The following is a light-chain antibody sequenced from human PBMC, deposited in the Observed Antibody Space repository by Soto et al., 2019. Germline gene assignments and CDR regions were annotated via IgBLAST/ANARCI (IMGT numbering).Light chain of an antibody. CDR3: SSYTSSSPRV. Sequence: QSALTQPASVSGSPGQSITISCTGTSSDVGGYNYVSWYQQHPGKAPKLMIYEVSNRPSGVSNRFSGSKSGNTASLTISGLQAEDEADYYCSSYTSSSPRVFGGRTKLTVL. V-gene: IGLV2-14*01. CDR1: SSDVGGYNY. J-gene: IGLJ3*02. CDR2: EVS.